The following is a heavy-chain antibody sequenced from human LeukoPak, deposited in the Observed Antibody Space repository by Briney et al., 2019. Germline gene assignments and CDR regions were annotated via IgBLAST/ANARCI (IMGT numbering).Heavy chain of an antibody. CDR2: ITNDGSST. V-gene: IGHV3-74*01. J-gene: IGHJ4*02. D-gene: IGHD6-13*01. Sequence: GGSLRLSCAASGLTFSSHWMHWVRHAPGKGLVWVSRITNDGSSTTYADSVKGRFTISRDNSKNTLYLQMNSLRAEDTAVYYCAKDKRGYSRDYYFDYWGQGTLVTVSS. CDR3: AKDKRGYSRDYYFDY. CDR1: GLTFSSHW.